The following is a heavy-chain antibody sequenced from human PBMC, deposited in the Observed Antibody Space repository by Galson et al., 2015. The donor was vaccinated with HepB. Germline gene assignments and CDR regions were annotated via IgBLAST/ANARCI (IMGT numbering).Heavy chain of an antibody. D-gene: IGHD2-2*01. V-gene: IGHV1-2*06. CDR1: GYIFTAYY. CDR2: INPNGGGT. J-gene: IGHJ4*02. CDR3: ASGAYQLLRDFDY. Sequence: SVKVSCKASGYIFTAYYMHWVRQAPGQGLEWMGRINPNGGGTNYAQNFQGRVTMTRDTSISTAYMELRRLKSDDTAVYYCASGAYQLLRDFDYWGQGTLVTVSS.